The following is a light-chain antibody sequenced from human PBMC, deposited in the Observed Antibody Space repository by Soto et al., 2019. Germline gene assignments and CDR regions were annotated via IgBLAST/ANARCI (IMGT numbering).Light chain of an antibody. CDR1: SSDVGGYNY. CDR3: CSYTSSTTWV. J-gene: IGLJ3*02. V-gene: IGLV2-14*03. Sequence: QSALTQPASVSGSPGQSITISCTGTSSDVGGYNYVSWYQQHPGKAPKLMLYDVGSRPSGVSNRFSGSKSGNTASLTISGLQAEDEADYYCCSYTSSTTWVFSGGTKLTVL. CDR2: DVG.